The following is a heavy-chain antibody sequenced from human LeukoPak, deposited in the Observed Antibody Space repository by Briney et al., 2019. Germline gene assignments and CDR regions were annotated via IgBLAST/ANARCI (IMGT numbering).Heavy chain of an antibody. CDR3: ARSVITMTTFDY. D-gene: IGHD3-22*01. J-gene: IGHJ4*02. V-gene: IGHV4-61*02. CDR2: IYTSGST. CDR1: GGSISSGSYY. Sequence: SETLSLTCTVSGGSISSGSYYWSWIRQPAGKGLDGIGRIYTSGSTNYNPSLKSRVTISVDTSKNQFSLKLSSVTAADTAVYYSARSVITMTTFDYWGQGTLVTVSS.